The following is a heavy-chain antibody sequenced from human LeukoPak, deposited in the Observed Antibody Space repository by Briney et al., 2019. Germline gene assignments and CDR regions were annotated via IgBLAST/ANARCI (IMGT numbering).Heavy chain of an antibody. CDR3: AFLEEWSNFDY. J-gene: IGHJ4*02. CDR2: INPNSGGT. CDR1: GYTFTGYY. V-gene: IGHV1-2*06. Sequence: GASVKVSCKASGYTFTGYYMHWVRQAPGQGLEWMGRINPNSGGTNYAQKFQGRVTMTRDTSISTAYMELSRLRSDDTAVYYCAFLEEWSNFDYWAREPWSPSPQ. D-gene: IGHD3-3*01.